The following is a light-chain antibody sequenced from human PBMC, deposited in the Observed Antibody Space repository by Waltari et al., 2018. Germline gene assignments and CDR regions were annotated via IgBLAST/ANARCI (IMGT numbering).Light chain of an antibody. Sequence: QSALTQPPSASGSPGQSITISCTGTSSDVGAYNFVSWYQQPPGKAPKLIIFDVRKPPSGVPDRFSGSKSGNTASLTVSGLQAEDEADYYCNSYAGGDILYVFGTGTRVTVL. V-gene: IGLV2-8*01. CDR1: SSDVGAYNF. CDR3: NSYAGGDILYV. J-gene: IGLJ1*01. CDR2: DVR.